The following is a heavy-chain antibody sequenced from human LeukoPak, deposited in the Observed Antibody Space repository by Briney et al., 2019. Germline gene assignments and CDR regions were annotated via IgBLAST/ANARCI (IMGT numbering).Heavy chain of an antibody. J-gene: IGHJ6*04. CDR3: ARHVYGEGMVV. Sequence: PSETLSLTCTVSGVSLNGYYWGWIRQPPGKGLECIGYIHSSEGTAHNASLKSRLTISLDTSKNQFSLTLSSVTAADTAVYYCARHVYGEGMVVWGKGTTVTVSS. CDR2: IHSSEGT. V-gene: IGHV4-59*08. D-gene: IGHD4-17*01. CDR1: GVSLNGYY.